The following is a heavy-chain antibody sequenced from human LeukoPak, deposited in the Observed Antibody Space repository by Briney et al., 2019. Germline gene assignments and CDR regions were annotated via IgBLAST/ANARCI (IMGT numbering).Heavy chain of an antibody. CDR3: AKDVVGQQCPENY. CDR1: GFTFSSYG. J-gene: IGHJ4*02. Sequence: PWGSLRLSCAASGFTFSSYGMHWVRQAPGKGLECVAFIRYDGNEKYYGDSVTGRFTISRDNSKNTLYLQMNSLRADDTAVYYCAKDVVGQQCPENYWGQGTLVTVSS. V-gene: IGHV3-30*02. D-gene: IGHD2-21*01. CDR2: IRYDGNEK.